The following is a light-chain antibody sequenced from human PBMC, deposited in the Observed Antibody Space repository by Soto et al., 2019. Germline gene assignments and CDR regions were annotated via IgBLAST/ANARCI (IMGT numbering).Light chain of an antibody. CDR3: CSYAGNSLWV. V-gene: IGLV2-11*01. Sequence: QSVLTQPRSVSGSPGQSVTISCTGTSSDVGGYNYVSWYQQHPGKAPKLMIYDVSKWPSGVPDRFSGSKSGNTASLTISGLQAEDEAHYYCCSYAGNSLWVFGGGTKLTVL. CDR2: DVS. CDR1: SSDVGGYNY. J-gene: IGLJ3*02.